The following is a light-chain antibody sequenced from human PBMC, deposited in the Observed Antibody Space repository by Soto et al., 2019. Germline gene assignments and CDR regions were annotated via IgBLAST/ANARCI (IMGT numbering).Light chain of an antibody. V-gene: IGKV3-11*01. CDR3: QQRSNWPPT. CDR1: QSVSSY. J-gene: IGKJ1*01. CDR2: DAS. Sequence: EIVLTQSPATLSLSPGERATLSCRASQSVSSYSAWYQQKPGQAPRLLIYDASNRATGIPARFSGSGSATDFTLTISSLEPEDFAVYYCQQRSNWPPTFGQGTTVEIK.